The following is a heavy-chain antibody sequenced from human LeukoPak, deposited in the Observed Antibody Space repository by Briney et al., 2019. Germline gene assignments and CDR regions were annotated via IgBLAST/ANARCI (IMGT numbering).Heavy chain of an antibody. J-gene: IGHJ4*02. CDR2: ITSSSSYT. Sequence: GGSLRLSCAASGFTFSTYNMNWVRQAPGKGLEWVSSITSSSSYTFYADSVKGRFTISRDNAKNSLYLQMNSLRAEDTAVYYCARFFPLDYWGQGTLVTVSS. D-gene: IGHD3-3*01. V-gene: IGHV3-21*01. CDR1: GFTFSTYN. CDR3: ARFFPLDY.